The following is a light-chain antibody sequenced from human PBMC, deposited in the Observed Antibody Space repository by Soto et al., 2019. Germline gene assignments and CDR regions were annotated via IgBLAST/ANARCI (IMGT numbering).Light chain of an antibody. CDR3: QQCGSSPPFT. J-gene: IGKJ2*01. V-gene: IGKV3-20*01. Sequence: EIVLTQSPGTLSLSPGERATLSCRASQSVSSNYLAWYQQKPGQAPRLLIYGSSSRATGIPDRFSGGGSGTDFTLTISRLEPEDFAVYLCQQCGSSPPFTFGQGTKVDIK. CDR1: QSVSSNY. CDR2: GSS.